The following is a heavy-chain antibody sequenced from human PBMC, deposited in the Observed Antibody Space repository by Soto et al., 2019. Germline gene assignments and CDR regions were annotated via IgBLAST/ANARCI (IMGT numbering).Heavy chain of an antibody. CDR1: GFTLSGYA. J-gene: IGHJ6*03. CDR2: ISSNGVGT. D-gene: IGHD6-6*01. Sequence: EVQLAESGGGLAQPGGSLRLSCAASGFTLSGYAMDWVRQAPGKGLEYVSGISSNGVGTYYANSVQGRFTISRDNSKHEVYLQMGSLRPEDMAVYYCARRARPDFYYMDVWGKGTTVTVSS. CDR3: ARRARPDFYYMDV. V-gene: IGHV3-64*01.